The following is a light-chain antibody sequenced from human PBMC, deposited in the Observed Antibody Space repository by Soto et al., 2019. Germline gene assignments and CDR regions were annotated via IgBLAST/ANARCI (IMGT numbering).Light chain of an antibody. Sequence: QPVLTQPPSASGTPGQRITISCSGSSSNVGSNPVSWYQQVPGTAPKVLIYNNDHRPSGVPDRFSGSKSGTSASLAISGLQSEDEADYYCSSWSNSLNGPLFGGGTQLTVL. J-gene: IGLJ2*01. CDR3: SSWSNSLNGPL. CDR2: NND. CDR1: SSNVGSNP. V-gene: IGLV1-44*01.